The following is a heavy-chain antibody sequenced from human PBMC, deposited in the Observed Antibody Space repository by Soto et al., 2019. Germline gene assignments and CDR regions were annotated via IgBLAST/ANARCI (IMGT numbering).Heavy chain of an antibody. CDR2: ISGSGSIT. CDR3: AKDIRGLRGAYYFDN. Sequence: EVQLLESGGGLVQPGGSLRLSCAASGFSFSSYAMTWVRQAPGKGLEWVSAISGSGSITYYADSVKGRFTISRDNSKNTLDLQMNSLRAKDTAVYYCAKDIRGLRGAYYFDNWGQGILVTVSS. CDR1: GFSFSSYA. V-gene: IGHV3-23*01. D-gene: IGHD3-10*01. J-gene: IGHJ4*02.